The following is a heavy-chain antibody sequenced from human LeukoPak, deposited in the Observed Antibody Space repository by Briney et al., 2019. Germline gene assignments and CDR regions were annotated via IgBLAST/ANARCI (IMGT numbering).Heavy chain of an antibody. CDR1: GFTFSSYG. CDR3: ARVTYGSGTYGAFDY. CDR2: IRYDGGNK. V-gene: IGHV3-30*02. D-gene: IGHD3-10*01. J-gene: IGHJ4*02. Sequence: GGSLRLSCAASGFTFSSYGMHWVRQAPGKGLEWVAFIRYDGGNKYYADSVKGRFTISRDNSKNTLYLQMNSLRAEDTAVYYCARVTYGSGTYGAFDYWGQGTLVTVSS.